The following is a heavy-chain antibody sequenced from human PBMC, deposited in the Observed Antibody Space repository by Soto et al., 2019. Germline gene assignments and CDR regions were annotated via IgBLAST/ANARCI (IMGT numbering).Heavy chain of an antibody. V-gene: IGHV3-21*06. CDR3: ARESEDLTSNFDY. Sequence: PGGSLRLSCAASGFTFARYSMNWVRQAPGKGLEWVSSISSTTNYIYYGDSMKGRFTISRDNAKNSLYLEMNSLRAEDTAVYYCARESEDLTSNFDYWGQGTLVTVSS. CDR2: ISSTTNYI. J-gene: IGHJ4*02. CDR1: GFTFARYS.